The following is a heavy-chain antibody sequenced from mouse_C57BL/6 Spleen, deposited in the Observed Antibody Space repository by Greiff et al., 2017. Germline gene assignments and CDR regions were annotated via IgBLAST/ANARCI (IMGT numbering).Heavy chain of an antibody. J-gene: IGHJ2*01. CDR1: GFNIKDYY. Sequence: EVQGVESGAELVKPGASVKLSCTASGFNIKDYYMHWVKQRTEQGLEWIGRIDPEDGETKYAPKFQGKATITADTSSNTDYLQLSSLTSEDTAVYYCARSKSSFFPYYFDYWGQGTTLTVSS. CDR3: ARSKSSFFPYYFDY. CDR2: IDPEDGET. V-gene: IGHV14-2*01. D-gene: IGHD1-1*01.